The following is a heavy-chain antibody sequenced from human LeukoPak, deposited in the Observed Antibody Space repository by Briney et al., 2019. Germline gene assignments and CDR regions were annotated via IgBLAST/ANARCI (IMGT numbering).Heavy chain of an antibody. J-gene: IGHJ4*02. CDR3: ARGRSESDYGDYVGFGY. CDR2: INHSGST. CDR1: GGSFSGYY. V-gene: IGHV4-34*01. Sequence: SETLSLTCAVYGGSFSGYYWSWIRQPPGKGLEWIGEINHSGSTNYNASLTSRVTISVYTSKNQCSLKLSSVTAAETAVYYCARGRSESDYGDYVGFGYWGQGTLLTVSS. D-gene: IGHD4-17*01.